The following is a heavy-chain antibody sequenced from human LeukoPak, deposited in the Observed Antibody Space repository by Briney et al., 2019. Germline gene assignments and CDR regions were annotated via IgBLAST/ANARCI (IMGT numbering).Heavy chain of an antibody. CDR3: ATGQGPPLIGTRRHQNLDY. J-gene: IGHJ4*01. D-gene: IGHD2/OR15-2a*01. Sequence: SVTVSCKASGNTFNTYGLSWVRQAPGQGLEWMGRIIPILGIEDYAQKFQGRVTMTAEKSTGTAYMQLTSLRPEDTAVYFCATGQGPPLIGTRRHQNLDYLGPGTL. CDR2: IIPILGIE. CDR1: GNTFNTYG. V-gene: IGHV1-69*04.